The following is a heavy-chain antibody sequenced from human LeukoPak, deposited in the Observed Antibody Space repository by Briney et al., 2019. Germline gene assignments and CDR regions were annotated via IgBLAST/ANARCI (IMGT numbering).Heavy chain of an antibody. D-gene: IGHD4-23*01. CDR1: GYTFTSYY. Sequence: ASVKVSCKASGYTFTSYYMHWVRQAPGQGLEWMGIINPSGGSTSYAQRFQGRVTMTRDMSTSTVYMELSSLRSEDTAVYYCARANLDYGGNSDYYYYMDVWGKGTTVTVSS. CDR3: ARANLDYGGNSDYYYYMDV. CDR2: INPSGGST. V-gene: IGHV1-46*01. J-gene: IGHJ6*03.